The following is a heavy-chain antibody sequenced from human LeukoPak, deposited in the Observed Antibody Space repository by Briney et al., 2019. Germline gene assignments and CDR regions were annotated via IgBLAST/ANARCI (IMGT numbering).Heavy chain of an antibody. D-gene: IGHD5-12*01. V-gene: IGHV3-48*03. CDR3: AREMGGYPFDY. CDR2: ISSSGSTI. J-gene: IGHJ4*02. CDR1: GFTFSSYE. Sequence: GGSLRLSCAASGFTFSSYEMNWVRQAPGKGLEWVSYISSSGSTIYYADSVKGRFTISRDNAKSSLYLQMNSLRAGDTAVYYCAREMGGYPFDYWGQGTLVTVSS.